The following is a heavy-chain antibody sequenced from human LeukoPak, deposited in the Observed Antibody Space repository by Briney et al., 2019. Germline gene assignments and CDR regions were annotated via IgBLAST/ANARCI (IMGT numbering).Heavy chain of an antibody. CDR1: GYTFTSYY. V-gene: IGHV1-46*01. Sequence: VSVKVSCKASGYTFTSYYMHWVRQAPGQGLEWMGIINPGGGSTSYAQKFQDRVTMTRDTSTSTVYMELSSLRSEDTAVYYCAKDLRWDHPGFDPWGQGTLVIVSS. CDR2: INPGGGST. D-gene: IGHD4-23*01. CDR3: AKDLRWDHPGFDP. J-gene: IGHJ5*02.